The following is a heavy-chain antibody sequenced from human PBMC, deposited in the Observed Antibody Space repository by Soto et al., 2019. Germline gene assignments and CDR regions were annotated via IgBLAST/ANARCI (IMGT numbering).Heavy chain of an antibody. V-gene: IGHV1-18*04. J-gene: IGHJ5*02. Sequence: QAQMVQSGAEMKKPGASVKVSCKASGYNFTTYGISWVRQAPGQGLEWMGWISAYNDDTNYAQKLPGILTTTPDTPTKSGYIELSRLTSEDTAVYFCARGSPVLTMIKRSWFDPWGQGTLVTVSS. CDR1: GYNFTTYG. CDR2: ISAYNDDT. D-gene: IGHD3-22*01. CDR3: ARGSPVLTMIKRSWFDP.